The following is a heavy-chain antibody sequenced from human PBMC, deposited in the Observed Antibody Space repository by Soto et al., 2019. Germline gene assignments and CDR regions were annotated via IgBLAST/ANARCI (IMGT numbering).Heavy chain of an antibody. V-gene: IGHV4-59*01. D-gene: IGHD1-1*01. Sequence: QVQLQESGPGLVKPSETLSLTCTVSGGYISSYYWSWIRQPPGKGLEWIGYIYYSGSTNYNPSLKSRVTISVDTSKNQFSLKLSSVTAADTAMYFCARDRNWKGYYGMDVWGQGTTVTVSS. CDR2: IYYSGST. CDR1: GGYISSYY. J-gene: IGHJ6*02. CDR3: ARDRNWKGYYGMDV.